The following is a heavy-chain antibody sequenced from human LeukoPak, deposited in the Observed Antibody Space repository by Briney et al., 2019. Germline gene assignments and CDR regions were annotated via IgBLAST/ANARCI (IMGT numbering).Heavy chain of an antibody. CDR3: AELGITMIGGV. Sequence: PGGTLRLSCAASGFTFSNHGVNCVRQDPGKGQEWVSYISSSGSTIYYADSVKGRFTISRDNAKNSLYLQMNSLRAEDTAVYYCAELGITMIGGVWGKGTTVTISS. CDR1: GFTFSNHG. CDR2: ISSSGSTI. J-gene: IGHJ6*04. D-gene: IGHD3-10*02. V-gene: IGHV3-48*04.